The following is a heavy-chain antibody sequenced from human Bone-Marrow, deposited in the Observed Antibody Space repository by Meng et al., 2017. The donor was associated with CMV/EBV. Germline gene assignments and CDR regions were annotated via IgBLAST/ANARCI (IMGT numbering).Heavy chain of an antibody. CDR1: DVSIRSDIW. Sequence: LPCAASDVSIRSDIWWNWVRQPPGKGLEWIGETHRGGYTNYTPSLKSRVTISMDKSKNQFSLELTSVTAADTAVCFCATTSPFCADYWGQGTLVTVSS. CDR3: ATTSPFCADY. V-gene: IGHV4-4*01. D-gene: IGHD1-14*01. CDR2: THRGGYT. J-gene: IGHJ4*02.